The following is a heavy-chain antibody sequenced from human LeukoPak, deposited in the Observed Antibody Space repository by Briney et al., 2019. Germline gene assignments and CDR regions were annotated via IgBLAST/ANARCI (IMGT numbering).Heavy chain of an antibody. CDR1: GYTFTSYD. CDR3: AKEGGSIDWFDP. Sequence: ASVKVSCKASGYTFTSYDINWVRQATGQGLEWMGWMNPNSGNTGYAQKFQGRVTMTRNTSISTAYMELSSLRSEDTAVYYCAKEGGSIDWFDPWGQGTLVTVSS. V-gene: IGHV1-8*02. J-gene: IGHJ5*02. CDR2: MNPNSGNT. D-gene: IGHD3-16*01.